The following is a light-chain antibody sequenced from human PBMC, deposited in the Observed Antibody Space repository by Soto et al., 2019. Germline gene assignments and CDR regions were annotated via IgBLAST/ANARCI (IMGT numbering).Light chain of an antibody. J-gene: IGKJ4*01. CDR1: QSINSE. CDR2: GAS. Sequence: EIVMTQSPATLSRSPGERATLSCRASQSINSELAWYQQKPGQPPRLLIYGASTRATGVPARFTGSESGSEFTLTISGLQSEDFAVYYCQQGRNWPLTFGGGTRLEI. CDR3: QQGRNWPLT. V-gene: IGKV3-15*01.